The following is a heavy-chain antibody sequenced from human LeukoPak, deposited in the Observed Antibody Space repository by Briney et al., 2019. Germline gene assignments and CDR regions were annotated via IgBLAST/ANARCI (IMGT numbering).Heavy chain of an antibody. CDR3: ASGYGDYLNEFDP. CDR2: IYTSGST. CDR1: GGSTSSGSYS. J-gene: IGHJ5*02. V-gene: IGHV4-61*02. D-gene: IGHD4-17*01. Sequence: PSETLSLTCTVSGGSTSSGSYSWSWIRQPAGKRLEWIVRIYTSGSTNYNPSLKSRVTISVDASKNQFALKLSSVTAADTAVYYCASGYGDYLNEFDPWGQGTLVTVSS.